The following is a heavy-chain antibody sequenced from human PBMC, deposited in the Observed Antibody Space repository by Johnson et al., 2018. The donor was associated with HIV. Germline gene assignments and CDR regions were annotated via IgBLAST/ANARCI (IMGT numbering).Heavy chain of an antibody. V-gene: IGHV3-30*04. D-gene: IGHD6-6*01. CDR3: AKDLGYSSSSRAFDI. CDR2: ISNDGSNK. CDR1: GFTFSSHA. J-gene: IGHJ3*02. Sequence: QVQLVESGGTLAKPAWSPRLSCAASGFTFSSHAMHWVRQAPGKGLEWVPFISNDGSNKYYADSVKGRFTISRDNSKNTLYLQMNSLRAEDTAVYYCAKDLGYSSSSRAFDIWGQGTMVTVSS.